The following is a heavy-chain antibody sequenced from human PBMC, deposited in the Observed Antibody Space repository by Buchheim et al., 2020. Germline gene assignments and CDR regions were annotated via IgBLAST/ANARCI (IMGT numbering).Heavy chain of an antibody. CDR3: ARDIDY. J-gene: IGHJ4*01. CDR1: GGCISSYY. CDR2: IYHSGST. Sequence: QVQLQESGPGLVKPSETLSLTCTVSGGCISSYYWSWIRQPPGKGLAWIGYIYHSGSTNYIPSLKSRVTISIDTSKNQFSLKLSSVTAADTAVYYCARDIDYWGQGTL. V-gene: IGHV4-59*01.